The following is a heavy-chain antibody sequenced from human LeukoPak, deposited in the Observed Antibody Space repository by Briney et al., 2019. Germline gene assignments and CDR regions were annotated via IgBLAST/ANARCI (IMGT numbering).Heavy chain of an antibody. Sequence: PGGSLRLSCAASGFTSSSYWMSWVRQAPGKGLEWVANIKQDGSEKYYVDSVKGRFTISRDNAKNSPYLQMNSLRAEDTAVYYCARDCGGEGMDVWGQGTTVTVSS. CDR3: ARDCGGEGMDV. J-gene: IGHJ6*02. V-gene: IGHV3-7*01. CDR1: GFTSSSYW. D-gene: IGHD2-21*01. CDR2: IKQDGSEK.